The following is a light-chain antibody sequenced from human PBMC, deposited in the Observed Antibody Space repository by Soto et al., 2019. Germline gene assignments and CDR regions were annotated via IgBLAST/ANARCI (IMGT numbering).Light chain of an antibody. V-gene: IGKV3-11*01. CDR1: QSVSKY. CDR3: QQRSNWPPGTT. J-gene: IGKJ2*01. CDR2: DAS. Sequence: EVVLTQSPATLSLSPGDGATLFCRASQSVSKYLAWYQQKPGQPPRLLIYDASNRATGIPARFSGSGSGTDFTLTISSLEPEDFAVYYCQQRSNWPPGTTFGQVTKLEIK.